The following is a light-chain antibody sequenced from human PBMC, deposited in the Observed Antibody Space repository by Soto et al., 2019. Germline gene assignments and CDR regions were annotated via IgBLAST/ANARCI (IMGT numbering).Light chain of an antibody. CDR1: SSDVGGYNS. V-gene: IGLV2-14*01. J-gene: IGLJ1*01. Sequence: QYVLTQPATVSGSPGQAITISCTGTSSDVGGYNSVSWFQQHPSKAPKLIIYEVSHRPSGVSIRFSGSKSGNTASLTISGLQAEDEADYYCNAYRHSTTLVFGTGTNVTAL. CDR3: NAYRHSTTLV. CDR2: EVS.